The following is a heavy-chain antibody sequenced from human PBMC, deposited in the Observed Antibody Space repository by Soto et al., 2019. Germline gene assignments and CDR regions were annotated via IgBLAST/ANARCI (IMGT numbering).Heavy chain of an antibody. D-gene: IGHD1-1*01. Sequence: DVQLLEYGGALVQPGGSLRLSCVAAGFTFSSSAMNWVRQAPGKVLEWVSTISGSGVAKYYADSVKGRFTISRDNSNNTGSLQMNSLRAEDAAVYYCAKDRSPGALTWNVYCGQGTLVTVSS. V-gene: IGHV3-23*01. CDR1: GFTFSSSA. CDR2: ISGSGVAK. J-gene: IGHJ4*02. CDR3: AKDRSPGALTWNVY.